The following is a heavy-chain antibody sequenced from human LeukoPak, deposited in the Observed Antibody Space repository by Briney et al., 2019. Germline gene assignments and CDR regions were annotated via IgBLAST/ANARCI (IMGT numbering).Heavy chain of an antibody. J-gene: IGHJ4*02. D-gene: IGHD2-15*01. CDR2: IYYSGST. CDR1: GGSISRGGYY. CDR3: AREALGYCGGGNCYRFDK. Sequence: SETLSLTCSVSGGSISRGGYYWNWIRQHPGKGLEWIGYIYYSGSTYHNPSLKSRVTISLDTSKNQFSLTLYSVTAADTAVYYCAREALGYCGGGNCYRFDKWGQGTLVAVSS. V-gene: IGHV4-31*03.